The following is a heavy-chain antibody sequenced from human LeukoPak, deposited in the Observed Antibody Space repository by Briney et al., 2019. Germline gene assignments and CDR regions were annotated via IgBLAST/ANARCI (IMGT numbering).Heavy chain of an antibody. CDR1: GGSFSGYY. CDR3: SRGLKVRGVMRRKHWFDP. V-gene: IGHV4-34*01. J-gene: IGHJ5*02. CDR2: INHSGSN. Sequence: SETLSLTCAVYGGSFSGYYWSWIRQPPGKGLEWIGEINHSGSNNYNTSLKGRVTISVDTSKNQFSLKLSSVTAAEPAGFYFSRGLKVRGVMRRKHWFDPWGQGTLVTVSS. D-gene: IGHD3-10*01.